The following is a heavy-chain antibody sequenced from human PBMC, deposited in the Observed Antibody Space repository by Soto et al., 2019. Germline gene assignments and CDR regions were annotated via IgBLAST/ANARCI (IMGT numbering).Heavy chain of an antibody. Sequence: EVQLVESGGRMVQPGGSLRLSCAASGFTFTSYWMSWVRQAPGKGLEWVADIKQDGSEKYYVDSVKGRFTISRDNAKNALYLQMNSLRAEDTAVYYCASWQWLGDAFDIWGQGTIVTVSS. V-gene: IGHV3-7*01. CDR3: ASWQWLGDAFDI. CDR2: IKQDGSEK. CDR1: GFTFTSYW. J-gene: IGHJ3*02. D-gene: IGHD6-19*01.